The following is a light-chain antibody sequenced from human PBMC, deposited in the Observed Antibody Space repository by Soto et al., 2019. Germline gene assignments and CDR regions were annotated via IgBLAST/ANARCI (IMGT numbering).Light chain of an antibody. CDR3: QQYNSYSRT. J-gene: IGKJ1*01. Sequence: EIVMTQSPATLSVSPGERATLSCRASQSVSSCLAWYQQKPGQAPRLLIYGASTRASGIPARFSGSGSGTEFTLTISSLQSEDFATYYCQQYNSYSRTFGQGTKVDIK. CDR2: GAS. V-gene: IGKV3D-15*01. CDR1: QSVSSC.